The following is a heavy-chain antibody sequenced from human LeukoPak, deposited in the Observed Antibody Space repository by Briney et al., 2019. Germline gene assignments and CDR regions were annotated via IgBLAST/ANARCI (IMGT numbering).Heavy chain of an antibody. CDR3: ASSRYDSSGYYGIIAY. Sequence: TGGSLRLSCVASGFTFSSYSMNWVRQAPGKGLEWVSSITRSSNYIYYADSVKGRFTIPRDNAKNSLYLQMNSLRAEDTAVYYCASSRYDSSGYYGIIAYWGQGTLVTVSS. D-gene: IGHD3-22*01. J-gene: IGHJ4*02. CDR2: ITRSSNYI. CDR1: GFTFSSYS. V-gene: IGHV3-21*01.